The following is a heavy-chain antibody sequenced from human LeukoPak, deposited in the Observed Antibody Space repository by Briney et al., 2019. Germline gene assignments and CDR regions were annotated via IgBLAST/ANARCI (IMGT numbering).Heavy chain of an antibody. J-gene: IGHJ4*02. CDR3: AREKRAVAGFYFDY. Sequence: PSETLSLTCTVSGCSVSSGSYYWSWIRQPPGKGLGWIGYIYYSGSANYNPSLKSRVTISVDTSNNQFSLKLSSVTSADTAVYYCAREKRAVAGFYFDYWGQGTLVTVSS. D-gene: IGHD6-19*01. V-gene: IGHV4-61*01. CDR1: GCSVSSGSYY. CDR2: IYYSGSA.